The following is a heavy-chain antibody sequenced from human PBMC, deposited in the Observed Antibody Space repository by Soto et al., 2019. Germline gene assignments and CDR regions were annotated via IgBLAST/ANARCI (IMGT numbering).Heavy chain of an antibody. V-gene: IGHV1-8*01. CDR2: MNPNSGNT. J-gene: IGHJ6*02. D-gene: IGHD1-1*01. CDR3: ARGKSWDALVFVSYNYYYHYRMDV. CDR1: GYTFTSYD. Sequence: ASVKVSCKASGYTFTSYDINWVRQATGQGLEWMGWMNPNSGNTGYAQKFQGRVTMTRNTSISTAYMELSSLRSEDTAVYYCARGKSWDALVFVSYNYYYHYRMDVWGQGSKVPVSS.